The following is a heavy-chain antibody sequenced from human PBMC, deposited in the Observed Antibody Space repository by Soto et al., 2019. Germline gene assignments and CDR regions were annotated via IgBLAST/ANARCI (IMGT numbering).Heavy chain of an antibody. J-gene: IGHJ6*02. CDR2: ISAYNGNT. D-gene: IGHD3-10*01. V-gene: IGHV1-18*01. CDR1: GYTFTSYG. Sequence: ASVKVSCKASGYTFTSYGISWVRQAPGQGLEWMGWISAYNGNTNYAQKLQGRVTMTTDTSTSTAYMELRSLRSDDTAVYYCARDEPAYYYGSGSYPYYYYGMDVWGQ. CDR3: ARDEPAYYYGSGSYPYYYYGMDV.